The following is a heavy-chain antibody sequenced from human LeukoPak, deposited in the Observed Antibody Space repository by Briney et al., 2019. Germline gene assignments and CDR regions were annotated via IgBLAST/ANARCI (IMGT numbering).Heavy chain of an antibody. CDR3: ARGSYYGSGSPTYYYYGMDV. CDR1: GYTLTELS. Sequence: ASVKVSCKVSGYTLTELSMHWVRQAPGKGLEWMGGFDPEDGETIYAQKFQGRVTMTEDTSTDTAYMELSSLRSEDTAVYYCARGSYYGSGSPTYYYYGMDVWGQGTTVTVSS. V-gene: IGHV1-24*01. CDR2: FDPEDGET. D-gene: IGHD3-10*01. J-gene: IGHJ6*02.